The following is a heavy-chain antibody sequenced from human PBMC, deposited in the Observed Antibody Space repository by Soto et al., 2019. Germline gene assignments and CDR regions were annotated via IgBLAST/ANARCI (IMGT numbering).Heavy chain of an antibody. CDR1: GGSFSDYY. CDR3: ARGGCSGGSCYRPFFSD. D-gene: IGHD2-15*01. CDR2: INHSGSI. Sequence: QVQLQQWGAGLLKPSETLSLTCAVYGGSFSDYYWSWIRQPPGKGLEWIGEINHSGSIIYNPSLKSRVTMSVDTSKIQSSLNLTSVTAADTAVYYCARGGCSGGSCYRPFFSDWGQGTLVTVSS. V-gene: IGHV4-34*02. J-gene: IGHJ4*02.